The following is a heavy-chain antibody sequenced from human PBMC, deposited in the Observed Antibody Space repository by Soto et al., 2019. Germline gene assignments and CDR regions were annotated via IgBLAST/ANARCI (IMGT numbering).Heavy chain of an antibody. V-gene: IGHV2-5*02. CDR2: IYWDDDK. D-gene: IGHD1-26*01. Sequence: SGPTLVNPTQTLTLTCTFSGFSLTTSAVGVGWIRQPPGKALEWLALIYWDDDKRYSPSLKSRLTITKDTSKNQVVLTMTNMDPVDTATYYCAQRRPEYSGSYIVDYWGQGTLVTVSS. CDR3: AQRRPEYSGSYIVDY. CDR1: GFSLTTSAVG. J-gene: IGHJ4*02.